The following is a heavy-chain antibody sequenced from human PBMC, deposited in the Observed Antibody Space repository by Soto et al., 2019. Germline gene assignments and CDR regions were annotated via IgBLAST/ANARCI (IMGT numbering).Heavy chain of an antibody. D-gene: IGHD2-2*01. V-gene: IGHV3-23*01. Sequence: PVGSLRLSCAASGFTFSSYAMSWVRQAPGKGLEWVSAISGSGGSTYYADSVKGRFTISRDNSKNTLYLQMNSLRAEDTAVYYCAKGSPGHHCSSTSCPFDYWGQGTLVTVSS. CDR3: AKGSPGHHCSSTSCPFDY. CDR1: GFTFSSYA. CDR2: ISGSGGST. J-gene: IGHJ4*02.